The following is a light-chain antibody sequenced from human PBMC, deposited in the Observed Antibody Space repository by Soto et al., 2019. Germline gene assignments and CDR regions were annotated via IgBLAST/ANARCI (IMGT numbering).Light chain of an antibody. J-gene: IGKJ1*01. CDR3: QQHSTYLWA. V-gene: IGKV1-5*01. CDR1: QSISSW. CDR2: DAS. Sequence: DIQMTQSPSTLSASVGDRVTITCRASQSISSWLAWYQQKPGKAPKLLIYDASTLESGVPSTFSGSGSGTEFTLTISSLQPDDFATYYCQQHSTYLWAFGQGTKVEIK.